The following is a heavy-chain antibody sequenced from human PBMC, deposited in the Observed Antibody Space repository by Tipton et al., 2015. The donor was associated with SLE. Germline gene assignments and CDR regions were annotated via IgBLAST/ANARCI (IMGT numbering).Heavy chain of an antibody. CDR3: ATGPALASFFRS. CDR2: INHSGST. V-gene: IGHV4-39*01. CDR1: GGSIRGSGYF. J-gene: IGHJ5*02. Sequence: TLSLTCTVSGGSIRGSGYFWTWIRQPPGKGLEWIGEINHSGSTYYNPSLKSRVTISVDTSQTRVSLNMRSVTAADTAVYYCATGPALASFFRSWGQGTLVTVSS. D-gene: IGHD5-18*01.